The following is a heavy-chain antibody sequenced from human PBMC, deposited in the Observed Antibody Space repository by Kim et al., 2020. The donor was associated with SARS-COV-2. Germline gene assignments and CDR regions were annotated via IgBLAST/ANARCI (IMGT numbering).Heavy chain of an antibody. J-gene: IGHJ5*02. V-gene: IGHV1-2*02. CDR3: ARARPISSWFDT. D-gene: IGHD2-21*01. Sequence: NYAQKFKGKVTMTRDTSISTAYMELSRLRSDDTAVYYCARARPISSWFDTWGQGTLVTVSS.